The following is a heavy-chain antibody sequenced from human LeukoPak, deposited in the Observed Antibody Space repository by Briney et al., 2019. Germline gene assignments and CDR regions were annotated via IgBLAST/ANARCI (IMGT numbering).Heavy chain of an antibody. CDR2: IKEDGSQK. V-gene: IGHV3-7*03. J-gene: IGHJ3*02. CDR3: ARAAKRTFDI. CDR1: GFSFSDYW. Sequence: GGSLRLSCAASGFSFSDYWMSWVRQAPGKGLEWVANIKEDGSQKFYLDSMKGRFTISRDNDKNSLYLQMNSLRAEDTALYYCARAAKRTFDIWGQGTMVTVSS.